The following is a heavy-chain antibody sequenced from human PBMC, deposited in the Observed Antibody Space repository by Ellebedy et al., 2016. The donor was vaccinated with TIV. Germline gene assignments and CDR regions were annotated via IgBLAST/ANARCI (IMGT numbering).Heavy chain of an antibody. J-gene: IGHJ5*02. D-gene: IGHD2/OR15-2a*01. CDR2: VWYDGSNK. CDR3: ARGGVIPSGGVPQFDP. V-gene: IGHV3-33*08. Sequence: GESLKISCAASGFNFSSYGMHWVRQAPGKGLEWVAVVWYDGSNKYYADSVKGRFTISRDNFKNNMFLQMNSLRAEDTAVYYCARGGVIPSGGVPQFDPWGQGTLVTVSS. CDR1: GFNFSSYG.